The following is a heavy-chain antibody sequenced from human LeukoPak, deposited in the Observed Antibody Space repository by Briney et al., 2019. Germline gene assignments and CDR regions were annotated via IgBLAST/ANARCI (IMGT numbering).Heavy chain of an antibody. J-gene: IGHJ4*02. Sequence: GGSLRLSCAASGFTFSTFPMSWVSQAPGKGLDWVSTLSGSGTNTYYADSAKGRFTISRDNSENTLYLQMNSLRADDTAVYYCAKDMGLVLSTVAPFDNWGQGTLVTVSS. V-gene: IGHV3-23*01. D-gene: IGHD4/OR15-4a*01. CDR3: AKDMGLVLSTVAPFDN. CDR1: GFTFSTFP. CDR2: LSGSGTNT.